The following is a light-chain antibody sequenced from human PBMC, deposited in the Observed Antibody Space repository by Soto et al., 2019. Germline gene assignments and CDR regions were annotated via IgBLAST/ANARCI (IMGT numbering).Light chain of an antibody. J-gene: IGLJ2*01. CDR3: QVWDPTSHRV. Sequence: SNELTQPPSVSVAPGQTARITCGGNNIGSKIVQWFHQKPGQAPVLVVFDDKNKPSGMSERFSGSNSGNTATLTISRVEAGDEADYYCQVWDPTSHRVFGGGTKLTVL. CDR1: NIGSKI. CDR2: DDK. V-gene: IGLV3-21*02.